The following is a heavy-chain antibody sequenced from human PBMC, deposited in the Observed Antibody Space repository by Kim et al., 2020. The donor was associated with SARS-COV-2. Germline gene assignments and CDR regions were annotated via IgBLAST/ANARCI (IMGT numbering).Heavy chain of an antibody. V-gene: IGHV1-2*06. J-gene: IGHJ4*02. CDR3: ARDGVYYYGSTVALSDD. Sequence: ASVKVSCKASGYTFTGYYMHWVRQAPGQGLEWMGRINPNSGGTNYAQKVQGRVTITRDTSISTAYMELSRLRSDDTAVYYCARDGVYYYGSTVALSDDWGQGTLGTVPS. CDR2: INPNSGGT. CDR1: GYTFTGYY. D-gene: IGHD3-22*01.